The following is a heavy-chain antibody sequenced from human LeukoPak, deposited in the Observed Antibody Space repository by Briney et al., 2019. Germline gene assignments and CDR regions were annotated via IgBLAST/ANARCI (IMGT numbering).Heavy chain of an antibody. V-gene: IGHV4-59*12. J-gene: IGHJ5*02. CDR2: IYYSGST. Sequence: SETLSLTCTVSGGSISSYYWSWIRQPPGKGLEWIGYIYYSGSTNYNPSLKSRVTISVDTSKNQFSLKLSSVTAADTAVYYCARDMYDSSGYYYDYWFDPWGQGTLVTVSS. CDR3: ARDMYDSSGYYYDYWFDP. D-gene: IGHD3-22*01. CDR1: GGSISSYY.